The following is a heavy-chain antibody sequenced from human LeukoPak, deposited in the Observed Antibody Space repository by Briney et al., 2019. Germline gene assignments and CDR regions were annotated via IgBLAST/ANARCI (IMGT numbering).Heavy chain of an antibody. CDR2: IGGNSGST. CDR3: AKGNGDYGRYYFDY. Sequence: GSLRLSCAASGFTFSSYAMSWVRQAPGKGLEWVSAIGGNSGSTYYAGSVKGRFTISRDNSRDTLYLQMNSLRAEDTAVYYCAKGNGDYGRYYFDYWGQGTLVTVSS. D-gene: IGHD4-17*01. CDR1: GFTFSSYA. J-gene: IGHJ4*02. V-gene: IGHV3-23*01.